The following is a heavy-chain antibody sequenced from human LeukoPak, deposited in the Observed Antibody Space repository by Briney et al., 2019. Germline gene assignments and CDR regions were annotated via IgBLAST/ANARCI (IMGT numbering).Heavy chain of an antibody. CDR2: IYVNGGTT. D-gene: IGHD2-21*01. CDR1: GFTFRSHA. Sequence: GGSLRLSCVGSGFTFRSHAMSWVRQAPEKGLEFVSGIYVNGGTTYYADSVKGRFSISRDNSKNTLYLQMDSLRGEDTAVYYCAKDFRIGYSAHFDYWGQGALVAVSS. V-gene: IGHV3-23*01. J-gene: IGHJ4*02. CDR3: AKDFRIGYSAHFDY.